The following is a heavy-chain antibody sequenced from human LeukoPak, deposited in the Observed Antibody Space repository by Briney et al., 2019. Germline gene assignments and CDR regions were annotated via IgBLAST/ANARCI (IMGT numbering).Heavy chain of an antibody. CDR1: GFTSSSYA. D-gene: IGHD2-2*01. Sequence: PGGSLRLSCAASGFTSSSYAMSWVRQAPGKGLEWVSAISGSGGSTYYADSVKGRFTISRDNSKNTLYLQMNSLRAEDTAVYYCAKDLADCSSTSCPHYWGQGTLVTVSS. CDR3: AKDLADCSSTSCPHY. V-gene: IGHV3-23*01. CDR2: ISGSGGST. J-gene: IGHJ4*02.